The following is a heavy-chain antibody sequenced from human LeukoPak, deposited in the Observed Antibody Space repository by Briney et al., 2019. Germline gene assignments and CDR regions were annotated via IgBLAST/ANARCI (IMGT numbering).Heavy chain of an antibody. CDR2: ISYDGSNK. J-gene: IGHJ4*02. CDR3: ARSEEKPVTSEITMIVVVITPNFDY. CDR1: GFTFSSYA. V-gene: IGHV3-30-3*01. Sequence: GRSLRLSCAASGFTFSSYAMHWVRQAPGKGLEWVAVISYDGSNKYYADSVKGRFTISRDNSKNTLYPQMNSLRAEDTAVYYCARSEEKPVTSEITMIVVVITPNFDYWGQGTLVTVSS. D-gene: IGHD3-22*01.